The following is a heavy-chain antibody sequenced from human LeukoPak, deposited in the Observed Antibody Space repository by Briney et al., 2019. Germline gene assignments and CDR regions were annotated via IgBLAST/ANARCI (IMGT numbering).Heavy chain of an antibody. CDR3: AGSEEMATISNVVAEEMNTLSY. CDR1: GYTFTSYG. Sequence: GASVKVSCKASGYTFTSYGISWVRQAPGQGLERMGWISAYNGNTNYAQKFQGRVTMTRDTSISTAYMELSRLRSDDTAVYYCAGSEEMATISNVVAEEMNTLSYWGQGTLVTVSS. V-gene: IGHV1-18*01. D-gene: IGHD5-24*01. CDR2: ISAYNGNT. J-gene: IGHJ4*02.